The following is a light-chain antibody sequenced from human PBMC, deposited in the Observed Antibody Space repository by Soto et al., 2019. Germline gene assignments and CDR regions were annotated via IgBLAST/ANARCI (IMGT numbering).Light chain of an antibody. J-gene: IGLJ2*01. V-gene: IGLV2-11*01. CDR2: DVS. CDR3: CSYAGSYTL. CDR1: SSDVGGYNF. Sequence: QSALTQPRSVFGSPGQSVTISCTGTSSDVGGYNFVSWYQQYPGKVPKLIIYDVSQRPSGVPDRFSASKSDNTASLTISGLQAEDEADYYCCSYAGSYTLFGGGTKLTVL.